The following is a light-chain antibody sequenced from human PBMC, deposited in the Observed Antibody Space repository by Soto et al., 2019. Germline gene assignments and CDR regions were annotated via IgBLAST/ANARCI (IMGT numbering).Light chain of an antibody. CDR2: GAS. Sequence: DIRMSQSPPSLSASVGDRVTITCRASQSIDKFLNWYQQKPGKAPNLLIFGASSLQDGAPLRFSGSGSGTDFALTITNLQPEDSAKYYCQQTHGTPYNFGQGTKLQI. J-gene: IGKJ2*01. CDR1: QSIDKF. CDR3: QQTHGTPYN. V-gene: IGKV1-39*01.